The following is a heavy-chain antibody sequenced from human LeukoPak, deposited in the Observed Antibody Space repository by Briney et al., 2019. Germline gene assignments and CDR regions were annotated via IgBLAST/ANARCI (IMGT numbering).Heavy chain of an antibody. J-gene: IGHJ3*02. V-gene: IGHV4-39*01. CDR2: TYYSGST. Sequence: SETLSLTCTVSGGSISSSSYYWGWIRQPPGKGLEWIGSTYYSGSTYYNPSLKSRVTISVDTSKNPFSLKLSSVTAADTAVYYCARSFDTHAFDIWGQGTVVTVSS. CDR3: ARSFDTHAFDI. CDR1: GGSISSSSYY.